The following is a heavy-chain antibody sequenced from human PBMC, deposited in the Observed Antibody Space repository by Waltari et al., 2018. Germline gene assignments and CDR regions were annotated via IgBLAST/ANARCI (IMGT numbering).Heavy chain of an antibody. CDR2: IHPNSGAT. V-gene: IGHV1-2*02. Sequence: QVQLVQSGAEMKKPGASVIVSCKTSGYTLPGHYIHLVRQAPGQGLEWMGWIHPNSGATRYAQIFQGRVIMTRDTSISTVYMDLSGLKSDDTAVYYCARDHYYDSPGLDYWGQGTLVTVSS. J-gene: IGHJ4*02. D-gene: IGHD3-22*01. CDR1: GYTLPGHY. CDR3: ARDHYYDSPGLDY.